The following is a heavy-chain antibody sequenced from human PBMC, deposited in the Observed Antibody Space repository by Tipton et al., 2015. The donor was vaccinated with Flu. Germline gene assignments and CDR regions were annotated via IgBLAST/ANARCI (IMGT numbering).Heavy chain of an antibody. Sequence: SLRLSCEASGFTFTSYGMHWVRQAPGKGLEWVAFIRYDGSNNYYADSVKGRFTISRDNSKNTLSLQMNSLRVEDTATYYCATPTADFDLWGRGTLVIVSS. CDR3: ATPTADFDL. J-gene: IGHJ2*01. CDR1: GFTFTSYG. CDR2: IRYDGSNN. V-gene: IGHV3-30*02. D-gene: IGHD1-26*01.